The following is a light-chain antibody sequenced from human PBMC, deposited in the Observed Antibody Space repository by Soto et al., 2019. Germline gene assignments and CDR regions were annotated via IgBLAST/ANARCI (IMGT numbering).Light chain of an antibody. CDR3: QQRYTWPPIT. CDR1: QSVSSN. J-gene: IGKJ5*01. Sequence: EIVMTQSPATLSVSPGERATLSCRASQSVSSNLAWYQQKPGQAPRLLIYDASIRAAGIPARFSGSGSGTDFTLTISSLEPEDFAVYYCQQRYTWPPITFSQGTRLEIK. CDR2: DAS. V-gene: IGKV3-11*01.